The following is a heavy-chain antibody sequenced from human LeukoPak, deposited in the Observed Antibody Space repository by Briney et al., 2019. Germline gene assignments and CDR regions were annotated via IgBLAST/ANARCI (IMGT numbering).Heavy chain of an antibody. CDR2: IIPIFGTA. CDR1: GGTFSSYA. CDR3: ARAPIAAAALEPGADFDY. Sequence: ASVKVSCKASGGTFSSYAISWVRQAPGQGLEWMGGIIPIFGTANYAQKFQGRVTITADKSTSTAYMELSSLRSEDTAVYYCARAPIAAAALEPGADFDYWGQGTLVTVSS. D-gene: IGHD6-13*01. V-gene: IGHV1-69*06. J-gene: IGHJ4*02.